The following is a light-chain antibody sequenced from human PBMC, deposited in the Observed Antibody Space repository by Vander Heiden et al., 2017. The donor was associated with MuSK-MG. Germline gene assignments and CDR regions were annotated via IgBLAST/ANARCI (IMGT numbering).Light chain of an antibody. CDR1: QVISKY. J-gene: IGKJ3*01. Sequence: DNQMTQSPSPRSESVGDRVTITCRASQVISKYLNWYQQKPGKAPKLLSYDASSLKSGVPSRCSGSGSGTDFTLTISRLQPEEIATYFCQQSNRTHSTFGPGTKVDIK. CDR3: QQSNRTHST. CDR2: DAS. V-gene: IGKV1-39*01.